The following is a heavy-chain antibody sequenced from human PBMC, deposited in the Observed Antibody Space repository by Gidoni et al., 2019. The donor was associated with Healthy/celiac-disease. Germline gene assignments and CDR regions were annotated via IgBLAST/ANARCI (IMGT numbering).Heavy chain of an antibody. V-gene: IGHV1-2*02. CDR1: GYTFTGYY. D-gene: IGHD6-19*01. J-gene: IGHJ5*02. CDR2: INTNSGGT. Sequence: QVQLVQSGAEVKKPGASVKVSCKASGYTFTGYYMHWVRQAPGQGLEWMGWINTNSGGTNYAQKFQGRVTMTRDTSISTAYMELSRLRSDDTAVYYCARSVPYSSGWGGEFDPWGQGTLVTVSS. CDR3: ARSVPYSSGWGGEFDP.